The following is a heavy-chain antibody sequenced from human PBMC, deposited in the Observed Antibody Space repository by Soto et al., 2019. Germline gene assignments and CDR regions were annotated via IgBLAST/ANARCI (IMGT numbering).Heavy chain of an antibody. J-gene: IGHJ5*02. V-gene: IGHV1-18*01. Sequence: ASVKVSCKASGYTFSNYGISWVRQAPGQGLEWMGWISCYNGNTTYAEKFQGRVTLTTDTSTSTAYMELRSLRSDDTAIYYCARDPHEFWTSYWFDPWGQGTPVTVSS. CDR2: ISCYNGNT. D-gene: IGHD3-3*01. CDR1: GYTFSNYG. CDR3: ARDPHEFWTSYWFDP.